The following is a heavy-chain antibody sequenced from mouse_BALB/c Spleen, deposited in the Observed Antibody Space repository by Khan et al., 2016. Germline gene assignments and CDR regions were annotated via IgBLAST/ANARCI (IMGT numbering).Heavy chain of an antibody. CDR3: ARTSSDGNFAY. J-gene: IGHJ3*01. Sequence: QVQLQQSGAELVRPGSSVKISCKASGYVFSSYWMNWVKQRPGQGLEWIGQIYPGDGDTSYNGKFKDKATLTADKSSITAYMQLSSLTSEDSAFYFCARTSSDGNFAYWGQGTLVTVSA. CDR2: IYPGDGDT. D-gene: IGHD2-1*01. CDR1: GYVFSSYW. V-gene: IGHV1-80*01.